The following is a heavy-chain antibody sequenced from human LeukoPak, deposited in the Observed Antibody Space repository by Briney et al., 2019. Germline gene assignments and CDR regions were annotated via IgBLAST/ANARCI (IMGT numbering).Heavy chain of an antibody. CDR1: GFTFSDYY. CDR2: ISSSSSYT. J-gene: IGHJ6*04. D-gene: IGHD3-10*01. CDR3: ARDLGSGSHSFYYYYGMDV. Sequence: GGSLRLSCAASGFTFSDYYMSWIRQAPGKGLEWVSYISSSSSYTNYADSVKGRFTISRDNAKNSLYLQMNSLRAEDTAVYYCARDLGSGSHSFYYYYGMDVWGKGTTVTVSS. V-gene: IGHV3-11*06.